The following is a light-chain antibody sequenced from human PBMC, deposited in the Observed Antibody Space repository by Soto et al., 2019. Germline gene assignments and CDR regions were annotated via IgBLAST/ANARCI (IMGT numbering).Light chain of an antibody. CDR1: SSDFGAYNS. Sequence: QPVLAQPASVSGSPGQSMTISCTGTSSDFGAYNSVSWYQQHPHKAPQVIIYKGTQRPSGVSNRFSGSTSGNAASLTISGLQADDEADYFCCSSAPESTYVFGSGTKVTVL. CDR3: CSSAPESTYV. CDR2: KGT. J-gene: IGLJ1*01. V-gene: IGLV2-23*01.